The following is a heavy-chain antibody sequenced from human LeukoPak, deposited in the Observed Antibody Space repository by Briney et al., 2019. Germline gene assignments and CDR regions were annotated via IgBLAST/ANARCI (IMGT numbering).Heavy chain of an antibody. V-gene: IGHV4-31*03. CDR3: ARAAGSGSDLDY. CDR1: GGSISSGGYY. Sequence: PSEILSLTCTVSGGSISSGGYYWSWIRQHPGKGLEWIGYIYYSGSTYYNPSLKSRVTISVDTSKNQFSLKLSSVTAADTAVYYCARAAGSGSDLDYWGQGTLVTVSS. J-gene: IGHJ4*02. CDR2: IYYSGST. D-gene: IGHD3-10*01.